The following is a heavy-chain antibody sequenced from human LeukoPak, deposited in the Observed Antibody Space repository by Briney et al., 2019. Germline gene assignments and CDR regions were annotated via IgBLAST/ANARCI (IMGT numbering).Heavy chain of an antibody. CDR2: ISSSSSTI. CDR1: GFTFSSYS. Sequence: GGSLRLSCAASGFTFSSYSMNLVRQAPGKGLEWVSYISSSSSTIYYADSVKGRFTISRDNAKNSLYLQMNSLRDEDTAVYYCARNGYTEWLLYDYYGMDVWGQGTTVTVSS. V-gene: IGHV3-48*02. D-gene: IGHD3-3*01. J-gene: IGHJ6*02. CDR3: ARNGYTEWLLYDYYGMDV.